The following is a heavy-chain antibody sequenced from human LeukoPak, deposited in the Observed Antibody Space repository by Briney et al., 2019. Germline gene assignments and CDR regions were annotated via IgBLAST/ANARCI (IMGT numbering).Heavy chain of an antibody. CDR3: ARGGSKFDF. CDR1: GASISSGNYY. Sequence: SETLSLTCSVSGASISSGNYYWGWLRQPAGKGLEWIGHIYSSGSTNYNPSLKSRVTFSLDASKDLFSLNLSSVTAADTAVYYCARGGSKFDFWGQGTLVTVSS. D-gene: IGHD2-15*01. CDR2: IYSSGST. J-gene: IGHJ4*02. V-gene: IGHV4-61*10.